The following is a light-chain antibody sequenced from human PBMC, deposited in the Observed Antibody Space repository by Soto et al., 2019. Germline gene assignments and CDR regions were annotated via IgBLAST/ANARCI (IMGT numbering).Light chain of an antibody. Sequence: QSVLPQPPSASGTPGQRVTISCSGSSSNIGSNAVNWYQQLPGTAPKLLIYSNNQRPSGVPDRFSGSKSGTSASLAISRLQSEDEADYYRAAWDDSLNGHYVFGSGTKLTVL. V-gene: IGLV1-44*01. J-gene: IGLJ1*01. CDR2: SNN. CDR3: AAWDDSLNGHYV. CDR1: SSNIGSNA.